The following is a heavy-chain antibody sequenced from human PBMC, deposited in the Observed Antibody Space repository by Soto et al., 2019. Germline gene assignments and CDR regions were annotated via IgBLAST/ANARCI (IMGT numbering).Heavy chain of an antibody. J-gene: IGHJ4*02. D-gene: IGHD3-22*01. V-gene: IGHV4-59*01. Sequence: SETLSLTCTVSGGSISSYYWSWIRQPPGKGLEWIGYIYYSGSTNYNPSLKSRVTISVDTSKNQFSLKLSSVTAADTAVYYCAREYYYDSSGSSFDYWGQGTLVTVS. CDR2: IYYSGST. CDR1: GGSISSYY. CDR3: AREYYYDSSGSSFDY.